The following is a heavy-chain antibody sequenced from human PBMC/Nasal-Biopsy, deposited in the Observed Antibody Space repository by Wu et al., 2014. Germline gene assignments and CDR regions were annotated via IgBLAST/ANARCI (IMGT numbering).Heavy chain of an antibody. CDR1: GYTFTRYW. J-gene: IGHJ6*02. CDR3: ARHSGVYLDWKHGMDV. D-gene: IGHD1-1*01. CDR2: IYPGDSET. Sequence: GAEVKKPGESLKMSCRASGYTFTRYWIAWVRQVPGKGLEWMGIIYPGDSETRYGPSFQGRVTLSVDKSSATAYLQWGTLRASDTATYFCARHSGVYLDWKHGMDVWGQGTQVTVSS. V-gene: IGHV5-51*01.